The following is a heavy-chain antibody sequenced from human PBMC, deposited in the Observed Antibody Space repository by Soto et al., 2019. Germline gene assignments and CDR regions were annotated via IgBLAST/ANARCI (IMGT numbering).Heavy chain of an antibody. V-gene: IGHV5-51*01. J-gene: IGHJ6*02. D-gene: IGHD3-10*01. Sequence: PGESLKISCKGSGYSFTSYWIGWVRQMPCKGLEWLGIIYPGDSDTRYSPSFQGRFTISRDNSKNTLYLQMNSLRAEDTAVYYCAKPLIGSGSQTPDYYYGMDVWGQGTTVTVSS. CDR2: IYPGDSDT. CDR1: GYSFTSYW. CDR3: AKPLIGSGSQTPDYYYGMDV.